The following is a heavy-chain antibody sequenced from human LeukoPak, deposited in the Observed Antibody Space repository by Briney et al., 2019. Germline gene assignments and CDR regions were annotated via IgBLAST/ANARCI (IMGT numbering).Heavy chain of an antibody. V-gene: IGHV3-23*01. CDR2: ISGSGGST. CDR1: GFTFSSYA. Sequence: QSGGSLRFSCAASGFTFSSYAMSWVRQAPGKGLEWVSAISGSGGSTYYADSVKGRFTISRDNSKNTLYLQMNSLRAEDTAVYYCAKTPLTYYDFWSGFDYWGQGTLVTVSS. J-gene: IGHJ4*02. CDR3: AKTPLTYYDFWSGFDY. D-gene: IGHD3-3*01.